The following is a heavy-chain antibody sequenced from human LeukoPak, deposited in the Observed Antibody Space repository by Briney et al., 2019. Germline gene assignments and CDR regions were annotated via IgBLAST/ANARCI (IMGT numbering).Heavy chain of an antibody. J-gene: IGHJ4*02. Sequence: GASVNVSCKTSGYTFPTYGISWVRQPPGQGLEWMGWISGSNGNTKYAQKVQGRVTMTTDTPTTTAYMEVRSLRSDDTAVYYCARDRDRMVQGVTALFDYWGEGTLVTVSS. CDR3: ARDRDRMVQGVTALFDY. CDR2: ISGSNGNT. CDR1: GYTFPTYG. V-gene: IGHV1-18*04. D-gene: IGHD3-10*01.